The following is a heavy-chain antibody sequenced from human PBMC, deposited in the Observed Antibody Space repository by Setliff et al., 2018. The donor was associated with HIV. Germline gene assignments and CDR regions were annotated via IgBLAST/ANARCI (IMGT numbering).Heavy chain of an antibody. J-gene: IGHJ4*02. Sequence: SCAASGFTFSPYWMHWVRQAPGKGLVWVSRINSDGTSTTYADSVKGRFTISRDNAKNTLYLQMNSLRAEDTAVYYCARDLSYDYDRSSDTFDYWGQGTLVTVSS. CDR2: INSDGTST. D-gene: IGHD3-22*01. V-gene: IGHV3-74*03. CDR3: ARDLSYDYDRSSDTFDY. CDR1: GFTFSPYW.